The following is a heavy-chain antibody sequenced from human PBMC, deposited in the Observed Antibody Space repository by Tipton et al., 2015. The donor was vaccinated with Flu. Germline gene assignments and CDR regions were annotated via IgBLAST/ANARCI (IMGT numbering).Heavy chain of an antibody. D-gene: IGHD6-13*01. J-gene: IGHJ3*02. CDR3: AKDIAAAHAFDI. CDR1: GFTFSSYA. Sequence: RSLRLSCAASGFTFSSYAMHWVRQAPGKGLEWVSGISWNSGSIGYADSVKGRFTISRDNAKNSLYLQMNSLRAEDTALYYCAKDIAAAHAFDIWGQGTMVTVSS. CDR2: ISWNSGSI. V-gene: IGHV3-9*01.